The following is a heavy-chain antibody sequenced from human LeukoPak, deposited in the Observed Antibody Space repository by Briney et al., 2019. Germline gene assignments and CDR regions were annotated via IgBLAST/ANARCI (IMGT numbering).Heavy chain of an antibody. V-gene: IGHV3-30-3*01. CDR2: ISYDGSNK. D-gene: IGHD5-18*01. J-gene: IGHJ6*02. CDR1: GFTFSSYA. CDR3: ARFPLLQDTVMAGPARYYYGMDV. Sequence: GGSLRLSCAASGFTFSSYAMHWVRQAPGEGGEWVAVISYDGSNKSYADSVKGRFTISRNNSKNTLYLQMNSLRAEDTAVYYCARFPLLQDTVMAGPARYYYGMDVWGQGTTVTVSS.